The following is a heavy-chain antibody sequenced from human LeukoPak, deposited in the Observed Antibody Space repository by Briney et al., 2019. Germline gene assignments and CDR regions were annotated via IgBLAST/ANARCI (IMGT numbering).Heavy chain of an antibody. CDR2: IYPGDSDT. CDR1: GYSFTSYW. CDR3: ATSAMVRGVIRAFDI. J-gene: IGHJ3*02. D-gene: IGHD3-10*01. Sequence: GESLKISCQGSGYSFTSYWIGWVRQMPGKGLEWMGIIYPGDSDTRYSPSFQGQVTISADKSISTAYLQWSSLKASDTAMYYCATSAMVRGVIRAFDIWGQGTMVTVSS. V-gene: IGHV5-51*01.